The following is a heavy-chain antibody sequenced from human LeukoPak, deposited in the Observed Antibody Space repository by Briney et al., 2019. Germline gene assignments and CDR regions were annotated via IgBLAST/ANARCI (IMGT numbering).Heavy chain of an antibody. D-gene: IGHD3-22*01. CDR3: ASGARLPYYYDSSGYYL. CDR2: IIPIFGTA. Sequence: ASVKVSCKASGYTFTSYGISWVRQAPGQGLEWMGGIIPIFGTANYAQKFQGRVTITADESTSTAYMELSSLRSEDTAVYYCASGARLPYYYDSSGYYLWGQGTLVTVSS. J-gene: IGHJ4*02. CDR1: GYTFTSYG. V-gene: IGHV1-69*13.